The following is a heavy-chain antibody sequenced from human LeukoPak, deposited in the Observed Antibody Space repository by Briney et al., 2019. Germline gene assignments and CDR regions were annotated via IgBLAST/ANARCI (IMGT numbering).Heavy chain of an antibody. J-gene: IGHJ4*02. CDR1: GYSISSGYY. V-gene: IGHV4-38-2*02. D-gene: IGHD4-17*01. CDR3: ARDAGTVTTLFDY. Sequence: SETLSLTCAVSGYSISSGYYWGWIRQPPGKGMEWIGSIYHTGSTYYNPSLKSRATISVDTSKNQFSLNLSSVTAADTAVYYCARDAGTVTTLFDYWGQGTLVTVSS. CDR2: IYHTGST.